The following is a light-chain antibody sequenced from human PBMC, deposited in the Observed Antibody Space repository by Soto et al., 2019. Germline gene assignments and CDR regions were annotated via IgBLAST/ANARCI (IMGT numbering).Light chain of an antibody. CDR3: QEYDSFPLT. Sequence: DIQMTQSPSTLSASVGDRVTITCRAIQSISNWVAWYQQRPGRAPQLLIHKASTLETGVPSRFSGSGSGTEFTLTISSLQHEDFASYFCQEYDSFPLTFGGGTKVEIK. CDR1: QSISNW. J-gene: IGKJ4*01. CDR2: KAS. V-gene: IGKV1-5*03.